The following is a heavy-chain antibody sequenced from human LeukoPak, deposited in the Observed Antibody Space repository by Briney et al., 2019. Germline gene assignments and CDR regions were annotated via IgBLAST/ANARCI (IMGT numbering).Heavy chain of an antibody. Sequence: PGGSLRLSCAASGSTFRSYSMNWVRQAPGKGLEWVSSISSSSSYIYYADSVKGRFTISRDNAKNSLYLQMNSLRAEDTAVYYCARTTYYDSSGYSGIHYWGQGTLVTVSS. CDR1: GSTFRSYS. J-gene: IGHJ4*02. V-gene: IGHV3-21*01. CDR3: ARTTYYDSSGYSGIHY. D-gene: IGHD3-22*01. CDR2: ISSSSSYI.